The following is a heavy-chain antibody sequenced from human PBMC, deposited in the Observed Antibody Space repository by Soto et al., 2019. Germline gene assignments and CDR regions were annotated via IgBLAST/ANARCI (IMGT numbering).Heavy chain of an antibody. CDR1: GFTFSSYA. D-gene: IGHD3-3*01. J-gene: IGHJ6*02. CDR2: ISGSGGST. Sequence: WRSLRLSCSASGFTFSSYAMSWFRQPPGKGLEWVSAISGSGGSTYYADSVKGRYTISRDNSKISLYLQMNWLRANYAAVYYCAKGGGYDFWSGVSYYYNRMDVWGQGTTVTVSS. V-gene: IGHV3-23*01. CDR3: AKGGGYDFWSGVSYYYNRMDV.